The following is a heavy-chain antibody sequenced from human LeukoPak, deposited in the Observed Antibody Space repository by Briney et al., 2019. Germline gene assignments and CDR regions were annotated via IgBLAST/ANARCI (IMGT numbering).Heavy chain of an antibody. CDR1: GGSFSGYY. CDR2: INHSGSA. Sequence: SETLSLTCAVYGGSFSGYYWSWIRQPPGKGLEWIGEINHSGSANYNPSLKSRVTISVDTSKNQFSLKLSPVTAADTAVYYCASIAAAAQTFDYWGQGTLVTVSS. D-gene: IGHD6-13*01. V-gene: IGHV4-34*01. CDR3: ASIAAAAQTFDY. J-gene: IGHJ4*02.